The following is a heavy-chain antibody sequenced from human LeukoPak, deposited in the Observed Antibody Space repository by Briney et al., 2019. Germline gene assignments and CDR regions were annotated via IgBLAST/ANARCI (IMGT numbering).Heavy chain of an antibody. CDR2: INPNSGAI. J-gene: IGHJ4*02. V-gene: IGHV1-2*02. Sequence: ASVNVSRKPSGYTLIDFYIHWVRQAPGQGLEWMGWINPNSGAIKYPQRFQGRVSMTRDTSTSTAYMDLSSLRSDDTAVYYCARVKKLMPEFEFWGQGTLATVS. CDR1: GYTLIDFY. CDR3: ARVKKLMPEFEF. D-gene: IGHD2-2*01.